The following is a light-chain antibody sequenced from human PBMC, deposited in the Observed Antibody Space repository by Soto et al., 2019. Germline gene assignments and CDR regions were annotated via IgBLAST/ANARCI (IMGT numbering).Light chain of an antibody. V-gene: IGKV1-39*01. CDR2: GDS. J-gene: IGKJ2*01. Sequence: DMQMTQSPSSLSASVGDRVTITCRPSQTIDNYLNWYQHKPGKAPKLLIYGDSTLQSGVSSRFTGSASGTDFTLTIDNLQAEDFATYYCQQTYTIPFAFGQGTKLEI. CDR1: QTIDNY. CDR3: QQTYTIPFA.